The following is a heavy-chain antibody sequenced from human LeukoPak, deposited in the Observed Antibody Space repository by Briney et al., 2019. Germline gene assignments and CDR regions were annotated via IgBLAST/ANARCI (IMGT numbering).Heavy chain of an antibody. J-gene: IGHJ4*02. V-gene: IGHV3-48*01. CDR1: AFTFSDYS. D-gene: IGHD1-26*01. CDR3: ARDRIKSGSYYFDY. Sequence: SGGFLRLSCAASAFTFSDYSMNWVRQAPGKGLEWVSYISGRSSTIYYADSVKGRFTISRDNAKNSMYLQMNSLRAEDTAVYYCARDRIKSGSYYFDYWGQGTLVTVSS. CDR2: ISGRSSTI.